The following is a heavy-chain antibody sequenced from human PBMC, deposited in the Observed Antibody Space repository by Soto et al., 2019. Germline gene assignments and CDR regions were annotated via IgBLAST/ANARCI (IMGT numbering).Heavy chain of an antibody. CDR3: ARDGVASTEYTRNAGTYFDY. CDR2: LSYDADNK. V-gene: IGHV3-30*19. J-gene: IGHJ4*02. D-gene: IGHD6-6*01. Sequence: QVQLVESGGGVVQPGRSLRLSCAASGFTYTTYTIHWVRQAPGKGLEWVAVLSYDADNKFYAYSVKGRCTMSRDRTTQTLYLQMTSLRHDDTAMYYCARDGVASTEYTRNAGTYFDYWGQGELVTVSS. CDR1: GFTYTTYT.